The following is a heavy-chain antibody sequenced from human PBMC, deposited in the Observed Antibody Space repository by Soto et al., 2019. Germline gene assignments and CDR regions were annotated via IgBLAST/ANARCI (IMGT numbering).Heavy chain of an antibody. D-gene: IGHD2-15*01. Sequence: QVQLVQSGAEVKKPGASVKVSCKASGYTFTSYYMHWVRQAPGQGLEWMGIINPSGGSTSYAQKFQGRVTRTRETSRSTVYMELSSLRSEDTAVYYCARDRVPGYGSGGSCFASFDYWGQGTLVTVSS. CDR2: INPSGGST. CDR1: GYTFTSYY. J-gene: IGHJ4*02. V-gene: IGHV1-46*03. CDR3: ARDRVPGYGSGGSCFASFDY.